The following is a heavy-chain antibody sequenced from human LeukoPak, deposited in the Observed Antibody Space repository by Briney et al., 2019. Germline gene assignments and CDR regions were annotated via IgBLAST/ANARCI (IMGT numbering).Heavy chain of an antibody. J-gene: IGHJ4*02. CDR2: ISSSCSTI. CDR1: GFTFSSYE. V-gene: IGHV3-48*03. Sequence: QSGGSLRLSCAASGFTFSSYEMDWVRQAPGKGLEWVSYISSSCSTIYYADSVKGRFPLSRENAKNSLYLQMNSLRAEDTAVYYCARVDSSGWYLVWGQGTLVTVSS. CDR3: ARVDSSGWYLV. D-gene: IGHD6-19*01.